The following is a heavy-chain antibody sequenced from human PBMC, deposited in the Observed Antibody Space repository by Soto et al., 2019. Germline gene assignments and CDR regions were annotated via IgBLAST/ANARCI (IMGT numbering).Heavy chain of an antibody. CDR3: ARNAQTYYDFWSGYSGTFDY. V-gene: IGHV3-7*01. CDR1: GFTFSSYW. Sequence: LRLSCAASGFTFSSYWMSWVRQAPGKGLEWVANIKQDGSEKYYVDSVKGRFTISRDNAKNSLYLQMNSLRAEDTAVYYCARNAQTYYDFWSGYSGTFDYWGQGTLVTVSS. D-gene: IGHD3-3*01. CDR2: IKQDGSEK. J-gene: IGHJ4*02.